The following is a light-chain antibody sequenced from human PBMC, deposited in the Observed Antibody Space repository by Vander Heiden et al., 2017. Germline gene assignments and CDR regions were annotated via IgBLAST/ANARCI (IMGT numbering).Light chain of an antibody. CDR3: QKYNSYPWT. Sequence: DLQMMQSPSTLSASVGDRVTITCRASQSIGFWLAWYQQKPGKAPNRLIYKASSLQSGVPSRFSGKGSGTEFTLTISSLQPDDFATYYCQKYNSYPWTFGQGTKLEIK. J-gene: IGKJ1*01. CDR1: QSIGFW. V-gene: IGKV1-5*03. CDR2: KAS.